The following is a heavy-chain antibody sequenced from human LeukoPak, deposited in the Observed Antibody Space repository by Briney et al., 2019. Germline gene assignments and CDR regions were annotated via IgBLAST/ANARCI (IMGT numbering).Heavy chain of an antibody. CDR3: ARDAGTFNY. J-gene: IGHJ4*02. V-gene: IGHV3-48*01. Sequence: GGSLRLSCAASGFTFSSYSMNWVRQAPGTGLEWVSYISSSSTSIYYADSVKGRLTISRDNAKNSLSLQMNSLRAKDTAVYYCARDAGTFNYWGQGTLVTVSS. CDR1: GFTFSSYS. D-gene: IGHD1-26*01. CDR2: ISSSSTSI.